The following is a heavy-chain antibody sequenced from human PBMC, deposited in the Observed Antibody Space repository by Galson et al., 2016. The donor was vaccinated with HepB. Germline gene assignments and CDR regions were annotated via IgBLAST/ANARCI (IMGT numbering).Heavy chain of an antibody. CDR2: LYASGKT. CDR3: ARSGEPS. J-gene: IGHJ5*02. CDR1: GLIVSSNY. D-gene: IGHD4-17*01. V-gene: IGHV3-53*01. Sequence: SLRLSRAASGLIVSSNYMNWVRQAPGNGLEWVSVLYASGKTYYADSVKGRFTISRDNSKNILFLQMNSLRAEDTAVYYCARSGEPSWGQGTLVTVSS.